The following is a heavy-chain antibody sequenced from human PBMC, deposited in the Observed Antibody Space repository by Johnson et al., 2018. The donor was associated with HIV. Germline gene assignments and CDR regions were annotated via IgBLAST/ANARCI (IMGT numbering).Heavy chain of an antibody. J-gene: IGHJ3*02. Sequence: VQLVESGGGLVQPGRSLRLSCAASGFTFDDYAMHWVRQAPGKGLEWVSGISWNSGSIGYADSVKGRFTISRDNAKNSLYLQINSLRAEDTALYYCAKSSSATYYGDAFDMWGQGTMVTVSS. D-gene: IGHD3-10*01. CDR1: GFTFDDYA. V-gene: IGHV3-9*01. CDR3: AKSSSATYYGDAFDM. CDR2: ISWNSGSI.